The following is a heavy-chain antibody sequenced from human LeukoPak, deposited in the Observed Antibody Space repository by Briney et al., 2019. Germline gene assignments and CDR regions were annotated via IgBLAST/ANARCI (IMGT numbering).Heavy chain of an antibody. D-gene: IGHD3-9*01. Sequence: GASVKVSCTASGYTFTIYGISWVRQAPGQGLEWMGWISAYNGNTNYAQKLQGRVTMTTDTSTSTAYMELRSLRSDDTAVYYCARDKSRDILTGYESNGMDVWGQGTTVTVSS. CDR2: ISAYNGNT. CDR3: ARDKSRDILTGYESNGMDV. J-gene: IGHJ6*02. V-gene: IGHV1-18*01. CDR1: GYTFTIYG.